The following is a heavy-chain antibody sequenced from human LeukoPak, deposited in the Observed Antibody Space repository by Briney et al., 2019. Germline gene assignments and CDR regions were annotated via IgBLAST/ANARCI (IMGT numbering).Heavy chain of an antibody. V-gene: IGHV1-18*01. J-gene: IGHJ4*02. CDR3: ARGILQVGYSYGSVLFGYFDY. CDR1: GYTFTSYG. D-gene: IGHD5-18*01. CDR2: ISAYNGNT. Sequence: GASVKVSCKASGYTFTSYGISLVRQAPGQGLEWMGWISAYNGNTNYAQKLQGRVTMTTDTSTSTAYMEPRSLRSDDTAVYYCARGILQVGYSYGSVLFGYFDYWGQGTLVTVSS.